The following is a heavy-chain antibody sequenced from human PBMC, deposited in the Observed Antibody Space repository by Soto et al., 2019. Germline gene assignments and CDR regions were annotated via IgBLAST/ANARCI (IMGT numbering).Heavy chain of an antibody. CDR1: GGSISSGGYY. CDR3: ARDRPYYDFWSGSLYYGMDV. J-gene: IGHJ6*02. CDR2: IYYSGST. D-gene: IGHD3-3*01. V-gene: IGHV4-31*03. Sequence: SETLSLTCTVSGGSISSGGYYWSWIRQHPGKGLEWIGYIYYSGSTYYNPSLKSRVTISVDTSKNQFSLKLSSVTAADTAVCYCARDRPYYDFWSGSLYYGMDVWGQGTTVTVSS.